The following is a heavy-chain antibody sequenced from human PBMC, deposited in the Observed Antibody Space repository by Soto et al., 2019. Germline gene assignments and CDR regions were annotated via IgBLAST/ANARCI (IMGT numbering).Heavy chain of an antibody. V-gene: IGHV1-8*01. CDR1: GYTFTSYD. CDR3: ARRAETNGWNGFGADKYYFDF. CDR2: MNPNTGNS. J-gene: IGHJ4*02. D-gene: IGHD1-1*01. Sequence: ASLKVYGKASGYTFTSYDIYWVRQATGQGLEWMGWMNPNTGNSGYAQKFQGRVTVTSDTSINTVHMELSSLRSEDTAVYYCARRAETNGWNGFGADKYYFDFWGQGTLVTVSS.